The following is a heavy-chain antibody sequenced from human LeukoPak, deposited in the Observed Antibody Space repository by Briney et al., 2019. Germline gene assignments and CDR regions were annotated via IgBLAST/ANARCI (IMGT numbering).Heavy chain of an antibody. J-gene: IGHJ4*02. V-gene: IGHV3-23*01. CDR1: GFTFSTYA. Sequence: PGGSLRLSCAGSGFTFSTYAMNWVRQAPGKGLEWVSVISGSGGSTYYADSVKGRFTISRDNSKNTLYLQVNSLTVEDTAVYYCAKGTTGMAPRGYFDDWGQGTLVTVSS. CDR3: AKGTTGMAPRGYFDD. CDR2: ISGSGGST. D-gene: IGHD5-18*01.